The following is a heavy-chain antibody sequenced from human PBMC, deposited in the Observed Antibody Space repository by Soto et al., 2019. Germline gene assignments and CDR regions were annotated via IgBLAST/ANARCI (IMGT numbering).Heavy chain of an antibody. Sequence: ASETLSLTCTFSGGSISSGDYYWSWIRQPPGKGLEWIGYMYYSGSTYYNPSLKSRVTISVDTSKNQFSLKLSSVTAADTAVYYCAREVLGYCSGGSCHFHFDYWGQGALVTRLL. D-gene: IGHD2-15*01. CDR3: AREVLGYCSGGSCHFHFDY. CDR1: GGSISSGDYY. J-gene: IGHJ4*02. V-gene: IGHV4-30-4*01. CDR2: MYYSGST.